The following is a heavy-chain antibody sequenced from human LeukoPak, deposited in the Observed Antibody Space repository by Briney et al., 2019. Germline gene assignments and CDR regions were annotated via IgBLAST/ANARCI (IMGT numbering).Heavy chain of an antibody. CDR3: ARDYDYSSSWSPRYFDY. Sequence: PGGSLRLSCAASGFTFDDYAMHWVRQAPGKGLEWVSGISWNSGSIGYADSVKGRFTISRDNAKNSLYLQMNSLRAEDTAVYYCARDYDYSSSWSPRYFDYWGQGTLVTVSS. V-gene: IGHV3-9*01. D-gene: IGHD6-13*01. J-gene: IGHJ4*02. CDR1: GFTFDDYA. CDR2: ISWNSGSI.